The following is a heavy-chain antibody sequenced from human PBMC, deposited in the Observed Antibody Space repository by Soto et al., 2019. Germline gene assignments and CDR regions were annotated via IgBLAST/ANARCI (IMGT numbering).Heavy chain of an antibody. J-gene: IGHJ4*02. CDR2: LYSSGST. Sequence: EVQLVESGGGLIQPGGSLRLSCAASGFTVYNNYMSWVRQAPGKGLEWVSTLYSSGSTSYADSVKGRFTISRDNSKNTLYLQMNSLRAEDTAVYYCSGSSGWNYYFDYWGQGTLVTVSS. CDR3: SGSSGWNYYFDY. V-gene: IGHV3-53*01. D-gene: IGHD6-19*01. CDR1: GFTVYNNY.